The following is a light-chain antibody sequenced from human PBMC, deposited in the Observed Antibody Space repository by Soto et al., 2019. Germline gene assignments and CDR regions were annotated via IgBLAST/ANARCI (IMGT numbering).Light chain of an antibody. V-gene: IGKV3-11*01. CDR3: QQRSNWPPGLT. Sequence: EIVLTQSPATLSLSPGERATLSCRASQSVSSYLAWYQQKPGQAPRLLIYDASNRATGIPARFSGSGSGTDFTLTLSSLEPEDLAVYYCQQRSNWPPGLTFGGGTRVEIK. CDR2: DAS. J-gene: IGKJ4*01. CDR1: QSVSSY.